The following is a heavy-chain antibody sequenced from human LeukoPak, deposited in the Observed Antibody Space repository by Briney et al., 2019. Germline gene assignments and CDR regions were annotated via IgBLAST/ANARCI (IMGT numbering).Heavy chain of an antibody. Sequence: SGTLSLTCTVSGGSISSYYWSWIRQPPGKGLEWIGYIYYSGSTNYNPSLKSRVTISVDTSKNQFSLKLSSVTAADTAVYYCARDGRQLAAFDIWGQGTMVTVSS. V-gene: IGHV4-59*01. CDR3: ARDGRQLAAFDI. D-gene: IGHD6-13*01. J-gene: IGHJ3*02. CDR2: IYYSGST. CDR1: GGSISSYY.